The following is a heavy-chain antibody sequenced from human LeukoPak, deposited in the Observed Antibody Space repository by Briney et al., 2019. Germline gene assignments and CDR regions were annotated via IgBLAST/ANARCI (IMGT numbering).Heavy chain of an antibody. Sequence: SGPTLVKPTQTLTLTCTFSGFSLNTNGVGVGWXXXXXXXALEWLALIYWDDDKGYSPSLNSRLTIIKDTSKNQVVLTMTNVDPVDTATYYCAHRGDGDYEGISDYWGQGVLVTVSS. V-gene: IGHV2-5*02. CDR2: IYWDDDK. D-gene: IGHD4-17*01. CDR1: GFSLNTNGVG. J-gene: IGHJ4*02. CDR3: AHRGDGDYEGISDY.